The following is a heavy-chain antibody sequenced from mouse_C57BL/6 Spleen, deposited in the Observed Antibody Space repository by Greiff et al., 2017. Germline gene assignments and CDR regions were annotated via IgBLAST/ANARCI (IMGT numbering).Heavy chain of an antibody. Sequence: VQRVESGAELVKPGASVKISCKASGYAFSSYWMNWVKQRPGRGLEWIGQIYPGDGDTNYNGKFKGKATLTADKSSSTAYMQLSSLTSEDSAVYFCARGDYGSGYFDYWGQGTTLTVSS. CDR1: GYAFSSYW. CDR3: ARGDYGSGYFDY. CDR2: IYPGDGDT. J-gene: IGHJ2*01. D-gene: IGHD1-1*01. V-gene: IGHV1-80*01.